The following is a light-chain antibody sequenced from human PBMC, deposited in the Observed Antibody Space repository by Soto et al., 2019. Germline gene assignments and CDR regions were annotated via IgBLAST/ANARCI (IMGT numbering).Light chain of an antibody. CDR1: QDISIY. V-gene: IGKV1-9*01. CDR2: AAS. J-gene: IGKJ5*01. Sequence: DIQMTQSPSSLSASVGDRVTITCQASQDISIYLHWYQQRPGKVPNLLIYAASTLQSGVPSRFSGSGSGTDFTLTISCLQSEDFATYYCQQLNSYPLTFGQGTRLEIK. CDR3: QQLNSYPLT.